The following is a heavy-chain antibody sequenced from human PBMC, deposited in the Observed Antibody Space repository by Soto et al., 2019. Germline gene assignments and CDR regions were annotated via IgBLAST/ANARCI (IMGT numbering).Heavy chain of an antibody. CDR2: IHLSGRV. Sequence: QVQLQQWGSGLLKPSETLSLTCAIYGGSFSDYYWHWIRQSPGKGLEWIGEIHLSGRVNFTPSLKSRTSLSMDTSRNQFFLTLRSVTAADTAVYFCARTPTHGASAGLDPWGRGHRVTVSS. J-gene: IGHJ5*02. CDR1: GGSFSDYY. D-gene: IGHD3-10*01. V-gene: IGHV4-34*01. CDR3: ARTPTHGASAGLDP.